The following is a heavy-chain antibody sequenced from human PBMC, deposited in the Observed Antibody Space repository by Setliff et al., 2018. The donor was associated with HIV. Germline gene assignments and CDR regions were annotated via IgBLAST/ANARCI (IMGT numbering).Heavy chain of an antibody. J-gene: IGHJ1*01. CDR2: IGPIYPSGST. V-gene: IGHV4-4*07. CDR3: ASFDLSTTSSAD. D-gene: IGHD6-6*01. CDR1: GGSISSYY. Sequence: PSETLSLTCTVSGGSISSYYWTRIRQPAGKGLEWIGRIGPIYPSGSTKYNPSLESRVTMSVDTSKNQFSLRLYSVTAADTAVYYCASFDLSTTSSADWGQGALVTVSS.